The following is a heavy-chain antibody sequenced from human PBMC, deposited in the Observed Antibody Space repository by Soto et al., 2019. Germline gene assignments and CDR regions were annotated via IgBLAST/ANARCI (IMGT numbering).Heavy chain of an antibody. D-gene: IGHD3-16*01. CDR3: ARDMITFGGVGLNWFDP. J-gene: IGHJ5*02. CDR2: MNPNSGNT. Sequence: QVQLVQSGAEVKKPGASVKVSCKASGYTFTSYDINWVRQATGQGLEWMGWMNPNSGNTGYAQKLQGRVTMTRNTSISTAYMELSSLRSEDTAVYYCARDMITFGGVGLNWFDPWGQGTLVTVSS. CDR1: GYTFTSYD. V-gene: IGHV1-8*01.